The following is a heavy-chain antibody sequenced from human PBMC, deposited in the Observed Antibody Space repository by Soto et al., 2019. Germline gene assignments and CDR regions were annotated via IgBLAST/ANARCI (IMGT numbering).Heavy chain of an antibody. CDR3: ASGPHIYLTTFDY. Sequence: SGKVSCKAFGGTFNTYTIDWVRQAPGQGLEWMGGIIPIFGTANYAQKFQGRVTITADESTSTAYMELSSLRSEDTAVYYCASGPHIYLTTFDYWGQGTLVTVSS. V-gene: IGHV1-69*13. CDR2: IIPIFGTA. CDR1: GGTFNTYT. D-gene: IGHD1-1*01. J-gene: IGHJ4*02.